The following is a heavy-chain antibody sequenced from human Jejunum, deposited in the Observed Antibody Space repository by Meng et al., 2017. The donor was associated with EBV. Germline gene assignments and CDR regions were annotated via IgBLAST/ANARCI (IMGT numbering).Heavy chain of an antibody. CDR2: IYYSGST. CDR3: ARTYYYDSSGYAPFDY. V-gene: IGHV4-39*07. Sequence: QRRESGPGPVKPSETLSLTCIVSGGSISSSSYYWGWIRQPPGKGLEWIGSIYYSGSTYYNPSLKSRVTISVDTSKNQFSLKLSSVTAADTAVYYCARTYYYDSSGYAPFDYWGQGTLVTVSS. CDR1: GGSISSSSYY. J-gene: IGHJ4*02. D-gene: IGHD3-22*01.